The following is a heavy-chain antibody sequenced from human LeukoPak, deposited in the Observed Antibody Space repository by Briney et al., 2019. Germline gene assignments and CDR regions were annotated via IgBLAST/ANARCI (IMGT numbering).Heavy chain of an antibody. D-gene: IGHD6-6*01. CDR3: ARVWGEQLVPHFDY. J-gene: IGHJ4*02. Sequence: GGSLRLSCSTSGFTFNMFAIQWVRQTPVKGLEWVAFIRHDGTHQYYGDSVRGRFTISRDNSKNTVYLQMNSLRAEDTAVYYCARVWGEQLVPHFDYWGQGTLVTVSS. V-gene: IGHV3-30*02. CDR1: GFTFNMFA. CDR2: IRHDGTHQ.